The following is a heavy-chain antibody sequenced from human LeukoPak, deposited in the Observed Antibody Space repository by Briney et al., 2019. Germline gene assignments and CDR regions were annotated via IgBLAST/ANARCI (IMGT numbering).Heavy chain of an antibody. D-gene: IGHD3-9*01. J-gene: IGHJ4*02. CDR2: FDPEDGET. CDR3: ATDPSGVPLTGYPY. Sequence: ASVKVSCKVSGYTLTELSMHWVRQAPGKGLEWMGGFDPEDGETIYAQKFQGRVTMTEDTSTDTAYMELSSLRSEDTAVYYCATDPSGVPLTGYPYWGRGTLVTVSS. V-gene: IGHV1-24*01. CDR1: GYTLTELS.